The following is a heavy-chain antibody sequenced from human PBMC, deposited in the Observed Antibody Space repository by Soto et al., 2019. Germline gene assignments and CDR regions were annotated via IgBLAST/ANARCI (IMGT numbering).Heavy chain of an antibody. Sequence: SETLSLTCTVSGGSISSSSYYWGWIRQPPGKGLEWIGSIYYSGSTYYNPSLKSRVTISVDTSKNKFSLKRSSVTAADTAVYYCARHPGGSSSSDAFDIWGQGTMVTVSS. CDR2: IYYSGST. J-gene: IGHJ3*02. CDR3: ARHPGGSSSSDAFDI. V-gene: IGHV4-39*01. CDR1: GGSISSSSYY. D-gene: IGHD6-6*01.